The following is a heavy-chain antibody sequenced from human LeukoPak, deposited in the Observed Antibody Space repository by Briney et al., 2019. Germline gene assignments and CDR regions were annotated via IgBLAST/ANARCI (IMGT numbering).Heavy chain of an antibody. D-gene: IGHD3-22*01. CDR1: GFTFTSDA. V-gene: IGHV3-23*01. CDR2: TVSRGTT. J-gene: IGHJ4*02. CDR3: AKAGPAYYYDSSGYFDY. Sequence: GGSLRLSCVASGFTFTSDAMNWVRQAPGKGLEWVSSTVSRGTTQYADSVKGRFTISRDNSKNTLYLQMNSLRAEDTAVYYCAKAGPAYYYDSSGYFDYWGQGTLVTVSS.